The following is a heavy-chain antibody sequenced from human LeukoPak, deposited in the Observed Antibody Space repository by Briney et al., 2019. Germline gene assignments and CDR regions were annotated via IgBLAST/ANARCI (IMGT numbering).Heavy chain of an antibody. CDR3: ARGRRDSRQFDY. J-gene: IGHJ4*02. D-gene: IGHD3-10*01. CDR2: MNPHSGNT. V-gene: IGHV1-8*01. Sequence: SVTDSFKASGYTFTSYDINWVRQATGQGREWMGWMNPHSGNTGNAQKFQGGVTMTRNPSISTAYMELSSLRSEDTAVYYCARGRRDSRQFDYWGQGTLVTVSS. CDR1: GYTFTSYD.